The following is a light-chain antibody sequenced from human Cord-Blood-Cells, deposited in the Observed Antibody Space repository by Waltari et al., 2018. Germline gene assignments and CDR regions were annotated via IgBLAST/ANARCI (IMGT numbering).Light chain of an antibody. J-gene: IGLJ3*02. Sequence: SYELTQPPSVSVSPGQTASITCSGDKLGDKYACWYQQKPGQSPVLVIYQDSKRPSGIPERFSGYNSGNTATLTISGTQAMDEADYYCQAWDSSTNWVFGGGTKLTVL. V-gene: IGLV3-1*01. CDR3: QAWDSSTNWV. CDR1: KLGDKY. CDR2: QDS.